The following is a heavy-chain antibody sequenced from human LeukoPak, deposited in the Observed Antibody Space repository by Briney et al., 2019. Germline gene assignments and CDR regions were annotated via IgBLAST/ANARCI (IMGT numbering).Heavy chain of an antibody. Sequence: GASVKVSCKASGYTFTGYYMHWVRQAPGQGLEWMGWINPNLGGTNYAQKFQGRVTMTRDTSISTAYMELSRLRSDATAVYYCASECFLPGRIVAAALHDAFDTWGQGTMVTVSS. CDR3: ASECFLPGRIVAAALHDAFDT. V-gene: IGHV1-2*02. CDR2: INPNLGGT. CDR1: GYTFTGYY. D-gene: IGHD6-25*01. J-gene: IGHJ3*02.